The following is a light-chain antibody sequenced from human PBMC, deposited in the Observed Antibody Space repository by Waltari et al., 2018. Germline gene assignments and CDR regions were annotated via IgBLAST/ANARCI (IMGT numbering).Light chain of an antibody. CDR1: ETVLSTSNNKNY. V-gene: IGKV4-1*01. Sequence: DIVMTQSPDSLAVSLGERATINCKSSETVLSTSNNKNYLAWYQQKPGQPPKMLLYWASTRESGVPDRFSGSGSRTDFTLSISSLQAEDVAIYFCQQYYSTPSFGQGTRL. J-gene: IGKJ5*01. CDR3: QQYYSTPS. CDR2: WAS.